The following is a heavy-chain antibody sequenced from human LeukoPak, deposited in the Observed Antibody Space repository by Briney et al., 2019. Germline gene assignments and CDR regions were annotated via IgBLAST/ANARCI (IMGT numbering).Heavy chain of an antibody. D-gene: IGHD3-10*01. Sequence: PGGSLRLSCAASGFTFSSYSMNWVRQAPGKGLEWVSYISSSSSTIYYADSVKGRFTISRDNAKNSLYLQMNSLRAEDTAVYYCARDPRSSEDYWGQGTLVTVSS. J-gene: IGHJ4*02. V-gene: IGHV3-48*01. CDR2: ISSSSSTI. CDR3: ARDPRSSEDY. CDR1: GFTFSSYS.